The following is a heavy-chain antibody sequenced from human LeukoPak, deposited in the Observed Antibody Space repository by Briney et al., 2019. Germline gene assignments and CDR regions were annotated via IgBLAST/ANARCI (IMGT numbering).Heavy chain of an antibody. CDR3: ARDGQRGDY. V-gene: IGHV3-7*01. D-gene: IGHD3-16*01. J-gene: IGHJ4*02. CDR1: GFIFTNYW. Sequence: GGSLRLSCAASGFIFTNYWMNWVRQAPGKGLEWVANIKQDGVAKYYVDSVKGRFTISRDNAKSSLYLQMNSLRAEDTAIYYCARDGQRGDYWGQGTLVTVSS. CDR2: IKQDGVAK.